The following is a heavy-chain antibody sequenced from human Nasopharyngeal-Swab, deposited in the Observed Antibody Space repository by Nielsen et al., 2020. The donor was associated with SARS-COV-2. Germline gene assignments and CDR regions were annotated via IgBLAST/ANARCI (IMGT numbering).Heavy chain of an antibody. V-gene: IGHV3-11*01. CDR2: ISSSGSTI. Sequence: GGSLRLSFAASGFTSSDYYMSWIRQAPGKGLEWVSYISSSGSTIYYADSVKGRFTISRDNAKNSLYLQMNSLRAEDTAVYYCAREIIVVVPAAHNWFDPWGQGTLVTVSS. J-gene: IGHJ5*02. CDR1: GFTSSDYY. D-gene: IGHD2-2*01. CDR3: AREIIVVVPAAHNWFDP.